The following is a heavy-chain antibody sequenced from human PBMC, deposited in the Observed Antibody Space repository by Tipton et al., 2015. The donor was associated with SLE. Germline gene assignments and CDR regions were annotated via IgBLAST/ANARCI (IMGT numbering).Heavy chain of an antibody. CDR2: IGTAGDT. J-gene: IGHJ3*02. Sequence: GSLRLSCAASGFTFSSYDMHWVRQATGKGLEWVSAIGTAGDTYYPGSVKGRFTISRHNSKNTLYLQMNSLRAEDTAVYYCARGDGAFDIWGQGTMVTVSS. V-gene: IGHV3-13*01. CDR1: GFTFSSYD. CDR3: ARGDGAFDI.